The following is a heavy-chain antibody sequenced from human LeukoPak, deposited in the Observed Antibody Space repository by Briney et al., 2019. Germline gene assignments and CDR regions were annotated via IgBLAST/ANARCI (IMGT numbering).Heavy chain of an antibody. V-gene: IGHV3-7*03. Sequence: GGSLRLSCAASGFTFSSYWMSWVRQAPGKGLEWVANIKQDGSEKYYVDSVKGRFTISRDNAKNSLYLQMNSLRAEDTAVYYCASHYYDSSGYYPDAFDIWGQGTMVTVSS. J-gene: IGHJ3*02. CDR2: IKQDGSEK. D-gene: IGHD3-22*01. CDR3: ASHYYDSSGYYPDAFDI. CDR1: GFTFSSYW.